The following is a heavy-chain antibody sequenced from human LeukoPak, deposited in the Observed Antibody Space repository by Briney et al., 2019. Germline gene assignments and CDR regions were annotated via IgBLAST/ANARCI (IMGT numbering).Heavy chain of an antibody. CDR3: AADLYCSGGSCSVH. V-gene: IGHV1-58*02. CDR2: IVVGSGNT. D-gene: IGHD2-15*01. CDR1: GFTFSNSA. J-gene: IGHJ4*02. Sequence: SVKVSCTASGFTFSNSAMQWVRQARGQRLEWIGWIVVGSGNTNYAQKFQQRLTITRDMSTSTAYMELSSLRSEDTAVYFCAADLYCSGGSCSVHWGQGTLVTVSS.